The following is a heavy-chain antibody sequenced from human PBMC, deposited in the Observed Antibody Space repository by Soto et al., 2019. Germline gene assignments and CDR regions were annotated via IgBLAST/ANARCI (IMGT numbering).Heavy chain of an antibody. CDR2: ISYDGSNK. Sequence: QVQLVESGGGVVQPGRSLRLSCAASGFTFSSYGMHWVRQAPGKGLEWVAVISYDGSNKYYADSVKGRFTISRDNSKNTLYLQMNSLRAEDTAVYYCAKGGITGTDEEVRNDYWGQGTLVTVSS. CDR3: AKGGITGTDEEVRNDY. D-gene: IGHD1-20*01. J-gene: IGHJ4*02. V-gene: IGHV3-30*18. CDR1: GFTFSSYG.